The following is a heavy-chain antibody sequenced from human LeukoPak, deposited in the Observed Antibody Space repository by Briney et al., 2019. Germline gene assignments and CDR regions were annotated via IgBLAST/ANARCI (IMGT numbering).Heavy chain of an antibody. Sequence: PGGSLRLSCAASGFIFSTYAMSWVRQAPGKGLEWVSAISGSGGSTYYADSVKGRFTISRDNSKNTLYLQMNSLRAEDTAVYYCAKDVPYYYDSSGIYWGQGTLVTVSS. J-gene: IGHJ4*02. CDR2: ISGSGGST. D-gene: IGHD3-22*01. CDR3: AKDVPYYYDSSGIY. V-gene: IGHV3-23*01. CDR1: GFIFSTYA.